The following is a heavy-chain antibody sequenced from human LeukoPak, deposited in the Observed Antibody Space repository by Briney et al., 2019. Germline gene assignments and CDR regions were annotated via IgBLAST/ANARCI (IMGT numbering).Heavy chain of an antibody. D-gene: IGHD2-2*02. CDR3: ARPYCSSTSCYNY. Sequence: GGSLRLSCAASGFTLSSYSVNWVRQAPGKGLEWVSSISSSSSYIYYADSVKGRFTISRDNAKNSLYLQMNSLRAEDTAVYYCARPYCSSTSCYNYWGQGTLVTVSS. CDR2: ISSSSSYI. V-gene: IGHV3-21*01. CDR1: GFTLSSYS. J-gene: IGHJ4*02.